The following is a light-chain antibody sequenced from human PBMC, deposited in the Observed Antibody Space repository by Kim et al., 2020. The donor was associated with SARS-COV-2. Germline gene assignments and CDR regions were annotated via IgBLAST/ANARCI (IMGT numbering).Light chain of an antibody. J-gene: IGLJ3*02. Sequence: QSITISCTGTSSDVGSYNLVSWYQQHPGKAPKLMIYEVSKRPSGVSNRFSGSKSGNTASLTISGLQAEDEADYYCCSYAGSSTSWVFGGGTKVTVL. CDR2: EVS. V-gene: IGLV2-23*02. CDR3: CSYAGSSTSWV. CDR1: SSDVGSYNL.